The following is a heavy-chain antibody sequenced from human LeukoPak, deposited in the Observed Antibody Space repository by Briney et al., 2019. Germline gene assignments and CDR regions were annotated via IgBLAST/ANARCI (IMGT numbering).Heavy chain of an antibody. V-gene: IGHV3-66*02. J-gene: IGHJ4*02. D-gene: IGHD3-10*01. CDR2: LYSGGST. Sequence: PGGSLRLSCAASGFTVSGNYMSWVRQAPGKGLEWVSVLYSGGSTYYADSVKGRFTTSRDNSKNTLYLQMNSLRAEDTAVYYCARGLDTMVRGVILDYWGQGTLVTVSS. CDR1: GFTVSGNY. CDR3: ARGLDTMVRGVILDY.